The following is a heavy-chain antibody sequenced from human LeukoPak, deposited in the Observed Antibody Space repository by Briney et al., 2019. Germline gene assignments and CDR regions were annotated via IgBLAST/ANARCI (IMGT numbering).Heavy chain of an antibody. V-gene: IGHV1-2*02. D-gene: IGHD2-15*01. J-gene: IGHJ4*02. CDR1: GYTFTGYY. CDR3: ARDVGHCSGGTCPIFDY. CDR2: IDPKRGGT. Sequence: ASVKVSCEASGYTFTGYYMHWVRQAPGQGLEWMGWIDPKRGGTKYAQKFQGRVTMTRDTSISAAYTELSSLRSDDTAVYYCARDVGHCSGGTCPIFDYWGQGTLVTVSS.